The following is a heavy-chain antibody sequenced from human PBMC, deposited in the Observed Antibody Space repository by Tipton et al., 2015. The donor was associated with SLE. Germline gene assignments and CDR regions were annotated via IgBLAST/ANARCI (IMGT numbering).Heavy chain of an antibody. V-gene: IGHV4-39*07. CDR1: GGSISSSSYY. J-gene: IGHJ4*02. CDR2: IYYSGST. D-gene: IGHD6-6*01. Sequence: LSLTCTVSGGSISSSSYYWGWIRQPPGKGLEWIGSIYYSGSTYYNPSLKSRVTISVDTSKNQFSLKLSSVTAADTAVYYCARALSSLLFDYWGQGTLVTVSS. CDR3: ARALSSLLFDY.